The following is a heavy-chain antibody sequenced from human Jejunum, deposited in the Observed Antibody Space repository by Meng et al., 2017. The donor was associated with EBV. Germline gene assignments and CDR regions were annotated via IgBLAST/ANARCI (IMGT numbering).Heavy chain of an antibody. Sequence: GQLQGPGPGLVNPSGTLSLTCAVSGGSISTDNWWSWVRQPPGKGLEYIGEIHHSGSTKYNPSLKSRVTISVDKSNNHFSLKLSSVTAADTAVYYCARDRGVEDYWGQGTLVTVSS. D-gene: IGHD5-24*01. CDR2: IHHSGST. CDR3: ARDRGVEDY. CDR1: GGSISTDNW. J-gene: IGHJ4*02. V-gene: IGHV4-4*02.